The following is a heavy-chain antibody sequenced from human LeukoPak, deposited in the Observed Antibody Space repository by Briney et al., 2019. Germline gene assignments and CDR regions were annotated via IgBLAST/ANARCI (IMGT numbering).Heavy chain of an antibody. CDR1: GGSFSGYY. CDR3: ARGVGYCSGGSCYNWFDP. D-gene: IGHD2-15*01. J-gene: IGHJ5*02. Sequence: SETLSLTCADYGGSFSGYYWSWIRQPPGKGLEWIGEINHSGSTNYNPSLKSRVTISVETSKNQLSLKLSSVTAADTAVYYCARGVGYCSGGSCYNWFDPWGQGTLVTVSS. V-gene: IGHV4-34*01. CDR2: INHSGST.